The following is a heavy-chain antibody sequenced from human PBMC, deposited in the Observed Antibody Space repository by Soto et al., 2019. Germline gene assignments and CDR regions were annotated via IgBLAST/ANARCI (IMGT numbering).Heavy chain of an antibody. CDR1: GFNSSSYA. CDR2: ISYDGSNK. CDR3: ARHGYNYGGGYFDY. J-gene: IGHJ4*02. D-gene: IGHD5-18*01. Sequence: GGSLKLSCASSGFNSSSYAMHWVRQAPGKGLEWVAVISYDGSNKYYADSVKGRFTISRDNSKNTLYLQMNSLRAEDTAVYYCARHGYNYGGGYFDYWGQGT. V-gene: IGHV3-30*14.